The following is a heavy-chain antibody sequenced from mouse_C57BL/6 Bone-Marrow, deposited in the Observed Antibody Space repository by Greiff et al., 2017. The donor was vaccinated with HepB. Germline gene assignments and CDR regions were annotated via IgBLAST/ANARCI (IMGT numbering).Heavy chain of an antibody. V-gene: IGHV5-4*01. CDR1: GFTFSSYA. Sequence: DVQLVESGGGLVKPGGSLKLSCAASGFTFSSYAMSWVRQTPEKRLEWVATISDGGSYTYYPDNVKGRFTISRDNAKNNLYLQMSHLKSEDTAMYYCARWGITTVVGAYWGQGTLVTVSA. CDR3: ARWGITTVVGAY. CDR2: ISDGGSYT. J-gene: IGHJ3*01. D-gene: IGHD1-1*01.